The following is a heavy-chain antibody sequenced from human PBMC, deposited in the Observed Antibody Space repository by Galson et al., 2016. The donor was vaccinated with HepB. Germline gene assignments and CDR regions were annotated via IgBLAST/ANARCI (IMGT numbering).Heavy chain of an antibody. Sequence: SLRLSCAASGSTFSTYWMYWVRQAPGKGLEWVAAIKTDGSDKYYADSVKGRCTISRDNADNSLYLQINSLRNEDTAVYYCAKDHTTGWSFDSWGQGTLVTVSS. CDR1: GSTFSTYW. J-gene: IGHJ4*02. CDR2: IKTDGSDK. V-gene: IGHV3-7*03. D-gene: IGHD1-1*01. CDR3: AKDHTTGWSFDS.